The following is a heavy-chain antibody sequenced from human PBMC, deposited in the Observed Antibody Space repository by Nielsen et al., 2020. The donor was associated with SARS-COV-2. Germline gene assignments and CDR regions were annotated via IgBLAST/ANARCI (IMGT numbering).Heavy chain of an antibody. CDR2: INAGNGNT. J-gene: IGHJ5*02. D-gene: IGHD6-13*01. Sequence: ASVKVSCKASGHTFTSYAMHWVRQAPGQRLEWMGWINAGNGNTKYSQKFQGRVTITRDTSASTAYMELSSLRSEDTAVYYCARVGNRGSSSWYWFDPWGQGTLVTVSS. CDR3: ARVGNRGSSSWYWFDP. CDR1: GHTFTSYA. V-gene: IGHV1-3*01.